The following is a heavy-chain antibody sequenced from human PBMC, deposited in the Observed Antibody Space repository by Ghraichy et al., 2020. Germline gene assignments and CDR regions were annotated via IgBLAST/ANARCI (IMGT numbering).Heavy chain of an antibody. Sequence: GGSLRLSCTASGFTFGSYGMHWVRQAPGKGLEWVAILSYDGSYEYYADSVKGRFTISRDNSKNTLYLQMNSLRTEDTAVFYCAKDLGRFKGSKDLFDYWGQGTLVTVSS. CDR2: LSYDGSYE. V-gene: IGHV3-30*18. J-gene: IGHJ4*02. D-gene: IGHD3-10*01. CDR3: AKDLGRFKGSKDLFDY. CDR1: GFTFGSYG.